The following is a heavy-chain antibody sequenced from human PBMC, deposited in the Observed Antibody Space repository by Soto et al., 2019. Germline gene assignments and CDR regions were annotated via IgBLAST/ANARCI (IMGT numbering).Heavy chain of an antibody. CDR3: ARXXXXRDSSVYYXVFDI. CDR2: IRKDGTQE. V-gene: IGHV3-7*05. CDR1: GFTFENYW. D-gene: IGHD3-22*01. Sequence: DVQLMESGGGLVQPGGSLRLSCEASGFTFENYWMTWIRQAPGKGLEWVANIRKDGTQEHYVDSVEGRFSVSRDNARASLYLQMNSLRIEDTAVYYCARXXXXRDSSVYYXVFDIWGQGTMVTVSP. J-gene: IGHJ3*02.